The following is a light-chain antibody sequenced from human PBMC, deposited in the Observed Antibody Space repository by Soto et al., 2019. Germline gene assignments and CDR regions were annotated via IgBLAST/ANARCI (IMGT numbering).Light chain of an antibody. J-gene: IGKJ1*01. CDR2: GAS. Sequence: EIVLTQSPGTLSLSPGEGATLSCRASQSVSSSYLAWYQQKPGQAPRRLIYGASSRATGIPDRFSDGGSGTDFTLTISRLEPEDFSVYYCQQYDNSPWTFGQGTKVEIK. CDR1: QSVSSSY. V-gene: IGKV3-20*01. CDR3: QQYDNSPWT.